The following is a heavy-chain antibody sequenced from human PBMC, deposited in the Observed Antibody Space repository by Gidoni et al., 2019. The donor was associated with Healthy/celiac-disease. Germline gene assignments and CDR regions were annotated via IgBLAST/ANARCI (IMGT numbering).Heavy chain of an antibody. V-gene: IGHV3-48*01. Sequence: EVQLVESGGGLVQTGGSLRLSCAASGFTFSSYSMNWVRQAPGKGLEWVSYISSSSSTIYYAYSVKGRFTISRDNAKNSLYLQMNSLRAEDTAVYYCARDSIAVAGTVGYWGQGTLVTVSS. CDR1: GFTFSSYS. CDR2: ISSSSSTI. CDR3: ARDSIAVAGTVGY. D-gene: IGHD6-19*01. J-gene: IGHJ4*02.